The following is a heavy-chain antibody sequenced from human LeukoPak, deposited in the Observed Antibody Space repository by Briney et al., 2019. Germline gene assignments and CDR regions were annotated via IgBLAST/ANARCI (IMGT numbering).Heavy chain of an antibody. D-gene: IGHD3-22*01. CDR2: ISGSGGNT. CDR1: GFTFSNAW. J-gene: IGHJ4*02. CDR3: ATRPYYYDSSGYSEAY. V-gene: IGHV3-23*01. Sequence: GGSLRLSCTASGFTFSNAWMSWVRQAPGKGLEWVSAISGSGGNTYYADSVKGRFTISRDNSKNTLYLQMNSLRAEDTAVYYCATRPYYYDSSGYSEAYWGQGTLVTVSS.